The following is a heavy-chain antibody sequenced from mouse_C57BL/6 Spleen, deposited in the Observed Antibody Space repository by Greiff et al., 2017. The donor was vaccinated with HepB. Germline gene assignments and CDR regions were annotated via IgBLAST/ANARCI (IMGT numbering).Heavy chain of an antibody. CDR1: GYTFTDYN. D-gene: IGHD2-1*01. V-gene: IGHV1-22*01. J-gene: IGHJ4*01. Sequence: EVQLVESGPELVKPGASVKMSCKASGYTFTDYNMHWVTQSHGKSLEWIGYINPNNGGNSYNQKFKGKATLTVNKSSSTAYMELRSLTSEDSAVYYCARCRYGNYAMDYWGQGTSVTVSS. CDR3: ARCRYGNYAMDY. CDR2: INPNNGGN.